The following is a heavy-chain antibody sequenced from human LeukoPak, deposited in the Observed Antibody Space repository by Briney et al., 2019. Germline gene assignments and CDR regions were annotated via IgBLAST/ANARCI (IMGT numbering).Heavy chain of an antibody. CDR2: ISSGGNTL. CDR1: GFTFSDYY. D-gene: IGHD6-13*01. J-gene: IGHJ4*02. Sequence: PGGSLRLSCAASGFTFSDYYMNWIRQAPGKGLEWVSYISSGGNTLYYADSVKGRFTISRDNAKNSLYLQMNSLRAEDTAVYYCAKGSISVAAAGRIDYWGQETLVTVSS. CDR3: AKGSISVAAAGRIDY. V-gene: IGHV3-11*01.